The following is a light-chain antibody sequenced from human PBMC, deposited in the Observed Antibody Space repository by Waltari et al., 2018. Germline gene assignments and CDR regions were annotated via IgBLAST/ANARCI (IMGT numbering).Light chain of an antibody. CDR3: QQHGSLPAT. CDR1: QTVGSST. CDR2: RAS. Sequence: EIVLTQSPGTASLSLGERVTLSCRASQTVGSSTLAWYQQKPGQAPRLVISRASRRATGIPDRFSGSGSGTDFSLTISRLEPEDFAVYYCQQHGSLPATFGQGTKVEIK. V-gene: IGKV3-20*01. J-gene: IGKJ1*01.